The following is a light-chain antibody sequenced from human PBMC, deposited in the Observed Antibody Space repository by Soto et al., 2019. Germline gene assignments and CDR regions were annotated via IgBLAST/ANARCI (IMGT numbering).Light chain of an antibody. Sequence: QSALTQPASVSGSPGQSITISCSGTSRDVGRHNAVSWYQQHPGKVPQLMIYDVSIRPSGISDRLPASKSGNMASLTISGLQAEDEADYYCSSYRVGGSYVFGTGTKVTVL. V-gene: IGLV2-14*03. J-gene: IGLJ1*01. CDR2: DVS. CDR3: SSYRVGGSYV. CDR1: SRDVGRHNA.